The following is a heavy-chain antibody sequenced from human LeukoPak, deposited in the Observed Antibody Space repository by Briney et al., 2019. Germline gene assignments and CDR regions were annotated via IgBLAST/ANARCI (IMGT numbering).Heavy chain of an antibody. V-gene: IGHV4-31*03. CDR2: IYYSGST. CDR3: ARDLRWSPKNAFDI. J-gene: IGHJ3*02. D-gene: IGHD4-23*01. CDR1: GGSISSGGYY. Sequence: PSETLSLTCTVSGGSISSGGYYWSWTRQHPGKGLEWIGYIYYSGSTYYNPSLKSRVTISVDTSKNQFSLKLSSVTAADTAVYYCARDLRWSPKNAFDIWGQGTMVTVSS.